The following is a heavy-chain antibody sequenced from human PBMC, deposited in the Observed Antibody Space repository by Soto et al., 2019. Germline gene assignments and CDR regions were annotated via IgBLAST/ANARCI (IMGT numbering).Heavy chain of an antibody. J-gene: IGHJ5*02. CDR3: AKDLGSSSPNWFDP. CDR1: GFTFASHA. Sequence: GGSLRLSCAASGFTFASHAMNWVRQAPGKGLQWVSTITDSGGRTYYADSVKGRFTISRDNSKNTLSLQMNNLRAEDTALYYCAKDLGSSSPNWFDPWGPGTLVTVSS. CDR2: ITDSGGRT. V-gene: IGHV3-23*01. D-gene: IGHD6-6*01.